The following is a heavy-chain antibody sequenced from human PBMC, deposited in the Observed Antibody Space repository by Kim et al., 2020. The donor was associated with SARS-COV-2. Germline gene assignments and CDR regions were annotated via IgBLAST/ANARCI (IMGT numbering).Heavy chain of an antibody. CDR3: AKAAAGSGSYSLYYFDY. Sequence: GGSLRLSCAASGFTFSSYAMSWVRQAPGEGLEWVSAISGSGGSTYYADSVKGRFTISRDNSKNTLYLQMNSLRAEDTAVYYCAKAAAGSGSYSLYYFDYWGQGTLVTVSS. D-gene: IGHD3-10*01. V-gene: IGHV3-23*01. CDR1: GFTFSSYA. CDR2: ISGSGGST. J-gene: IGHJ4*02.